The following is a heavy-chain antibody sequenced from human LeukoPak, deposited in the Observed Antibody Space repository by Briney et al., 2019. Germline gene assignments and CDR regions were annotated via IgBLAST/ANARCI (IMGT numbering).Heavy chain of an antibody. CDR2: IKQDGSEK. Sequence: GGSLRLSCAASGFTISSYAMSWVRQAPGKGLEWVANIKQDGSEKYYVDSVKGRFTISRDNAKNSLYLQMNSLRAEDTAVYYCARDSPSSTSWGYWGQGTLVTVSS. D-gene: IGHD2-2*01. CDR1: GFTISSYA. V-gene: IGHV3-7*01. J-gene: IGHJ4*02. CDR3: ARDSPSSTSWGY.